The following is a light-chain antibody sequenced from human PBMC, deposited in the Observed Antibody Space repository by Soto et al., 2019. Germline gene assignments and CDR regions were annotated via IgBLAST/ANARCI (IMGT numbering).Light chain of an antibody. J-gene: IGLJ1*01. CDR2: ELS. CDR3: SSYTSSSTLLYV. V-gene: IGLV2-14*01. Sequence: QSALTQPASVSGSPGQSITISCTGTSSDVGGYNDVSWYQQYPGKAPKVIIYELSNRPSGISNRFSGSKSGNTASLTISGLQAEDEADYYCSSYTSSSTLLYVFGTGTKVTVL. CDR1: SSDVGGYND.